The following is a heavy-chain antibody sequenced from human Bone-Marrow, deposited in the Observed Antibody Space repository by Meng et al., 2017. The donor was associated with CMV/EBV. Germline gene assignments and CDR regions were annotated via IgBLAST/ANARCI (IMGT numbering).Heavy chain of an antibody. Sequence: ASVKVSCKASGYTFTSYYMHWVRQAPGQGLEWMGIINPSGGSTSYAQKFQGRVTMTRDTSTSTVYMELSSLRSEDTAVYYCARESAFWSGSVGYYYGMDVWGQGNPGHRLL. CDR1: GYTFTSYY. CDR2: INPSGGST. V-gene: IGHV1-46*01. D-gene: IGHD3-3*01. J-gene: IGHJ6*02. CDR3: ARESAFWSGSVGYYYGMDV.